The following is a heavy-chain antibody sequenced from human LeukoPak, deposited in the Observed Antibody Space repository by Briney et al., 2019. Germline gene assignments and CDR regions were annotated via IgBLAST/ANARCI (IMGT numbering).Heavy chain of an antibody. V-gene: IGHV3-23*01. D-gene: IGHD5-12*01. Sequence: GCSLRLSCAPSGFSLNTYSMSWVRQAPRQGLEWVSIMYPSVYTIYYADSVKGLFISSRDDSKNTLYLQMYSLRAEDTAVYYCARDQRPDSGYDIDSWGQGTLVTVSS. CDR3: ARDQRPDSGYDIDS. CDR2: MYPSVYTI. J-gene: IGHJ4*02. CDR1: GFSLNTYS.